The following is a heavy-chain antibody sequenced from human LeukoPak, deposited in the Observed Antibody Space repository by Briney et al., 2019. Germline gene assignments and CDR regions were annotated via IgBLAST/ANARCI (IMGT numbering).Heavy chain of an antibody. CDR1: GFTFSSHS. CDR2: ISSGSTYI. CDR3: ATFSTVLGFDQ. J-gene: IGHJ4*02. V-gene: IGHV3-21*01. D-gene: IGHD2/OR15-2a*01. Sequence: GGSLRLSCAVSGFTFSSHSMNWVRQAPGKGLEWVSSISSGSTYIYYADSLKGRFTISRDNAKNSLYLQMNSLRADDTAVYYCATFSTVLGFDQWGQGTLVTVSS.